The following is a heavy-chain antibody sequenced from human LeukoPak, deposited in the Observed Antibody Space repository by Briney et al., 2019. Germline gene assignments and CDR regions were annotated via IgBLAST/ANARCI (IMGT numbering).Heavy chain of an antibody. D-gene: IGHD4-11*01. Sequence: GSSVKVSCKASGGTFSSYAISWVRQAPGQGLEWMGRIIPIFETPTYAQKFHGRVTITADESTSTAYMELSGLRSEDTAVYYCARVQGPHSNYDFDYWGQGTLVTVSS. J-gene: IGHJ4*02. CDR3: ARVQGPHSNYDFDY. V-gene: IGHV1-69*15. CDR1: GGTFSSYA. CDR2: IIPIFETP.